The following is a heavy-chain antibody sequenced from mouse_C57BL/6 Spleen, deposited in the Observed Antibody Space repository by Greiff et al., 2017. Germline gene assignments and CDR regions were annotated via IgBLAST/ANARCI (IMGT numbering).Heavy chain of an antibody. D-gene: IGHD3-2*02. Sequence: ESGPGLVKPSQSLSLTCSVTGYSITSGYYWNWIRQFPGNKLEWMGYISYDGSNNYNPSLKNRISITRDTSKNQFFLKLNSVTTEDTATYYCALDSSDYAMDYWGQGTSVTVSS. V-gene: IGHV3-6*01. J-gene: IGHJ4*01. CDR1: GYSITSGYY. CDR3: ALDSSDYAMDY. CDR2: ISYDGSN.